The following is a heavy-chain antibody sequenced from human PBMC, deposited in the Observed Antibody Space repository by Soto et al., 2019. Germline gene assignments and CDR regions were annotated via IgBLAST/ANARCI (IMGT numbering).Heavy chain of an antibody. D-gene: IGHD1-26*01. CDR2: ISYDGSNK. V-gene: IGHV3-30*18. Sequence: SLRLSCAASGFTFSSYGMHWVRQAPGKGLEWVAVISYDGSNKYYADSVKGRFTISRDNSKNTLYLQMNSLRAEDTAVYYCAKQGGSYLVPGDFDLWGRGTLVTVSS. J-gene: IGHJ2*01. CDR1: GFTFSSYG. CDR3: AKQGGSYLVPGDFDL.